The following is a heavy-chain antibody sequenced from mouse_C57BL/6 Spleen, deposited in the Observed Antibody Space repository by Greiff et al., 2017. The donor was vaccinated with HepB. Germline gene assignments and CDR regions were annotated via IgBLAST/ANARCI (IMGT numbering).Heavy chain of an antibody. D-gene: IGHD2-13*01. CDR3: TRGGDSSYWYFGV. CDR2: IYPGNSDT. V-gene: IGHV1-5*01. CDR1: GYTFTSYW. J-gene: IGHJ1*03. Sequence: VQLQQSGTVLARPGASVKMSCKTSGYTFTSYWMHWVKQRPGQGLEWIGAIYPGNSDTSYNQKFTGKAKLTAVTAASSAYMELSSLTNEDSAVYYFTRGGDSSYWYFGVGGTGTTVTVSS.